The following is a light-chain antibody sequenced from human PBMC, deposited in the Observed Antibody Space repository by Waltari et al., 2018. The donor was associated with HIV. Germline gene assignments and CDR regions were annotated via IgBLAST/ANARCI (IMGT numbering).Light chain of an antibody. CDR2: GNN. CDR3: AAWDDSLNSWV. Sequence: QSVLTQPPSASGTPGQRVSISCSGSSSNIGSNIVNWYQQLPGTAPKLLICGNNQRPAGVPDRFSGSKSGTSASLAISGLQSEDEADYYCAAWDDSLNSWVFGGGTKLTVL. CDR1: SSNIGSNI. J-gene: IGLJ3*02. V-gene: IGLV1-44*01.